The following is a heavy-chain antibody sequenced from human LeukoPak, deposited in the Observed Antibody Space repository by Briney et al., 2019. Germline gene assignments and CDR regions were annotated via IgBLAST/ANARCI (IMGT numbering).Heavy chain of an antibody. V-gene: IGHV3-33*01. D-gene: IGHD3-10*01. Sequence: GGSLRTSCAASGLTFSSYAMHWVRQAPGKGLEWVAVIWYDGSNKYYADSVKGRFTISRDNSMDTLYLHMNSLRGEDTAVYYCARTQGRFYGSGSYQGFDYWGQGTLVTVSS. CDR3: ARTQGRFYGSGSYQGFDY. CDR2: IWYDGSNK. J-gene: IGHJ4*02. CDR1: GLTFSSYA.